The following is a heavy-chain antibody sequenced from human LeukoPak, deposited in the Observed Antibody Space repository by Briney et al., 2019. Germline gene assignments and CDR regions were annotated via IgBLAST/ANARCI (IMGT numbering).Heavy chain of an antibody. CDR2: ISWNSGSI. CDR3: AKGGHYYDSSGPLFDY. D-gene: IGHD3-22*01. V-gene: IGHV3-9*03. J-gene: IGHJ4*02. CDR1: GFTFDDYA. Sequence: GGSLRLSCAASGFTFDDYAMHWVRQAPGKGLEWVSGISWNSGSIGYADSVKGRFTISRDNAKNSLYLQMNSLRAEDMALYYCAKGGHYYDSSGPLFDYWGQGTLVTVSS.